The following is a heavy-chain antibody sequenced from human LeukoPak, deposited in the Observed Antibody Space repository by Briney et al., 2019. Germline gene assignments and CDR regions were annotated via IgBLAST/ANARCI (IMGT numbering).Heavy chain of an antibody. V-gene: IGHV4-39*02. CDR2: IYYRGST. CDR3: ARERLGWFDP. D-gene: IGHD3-16*01. J-gene: IGHJ5*02. CDR1: GGSISSTSHY. Sequence: SETLSLTCTVSGGSISSTSHYWAWIRQPPGKGLEWIGSIYYRGSTYYNPSLKSRVTISVDTSKNQFSLKVSSVTAADTAVYYCARERLGWFDPWGQGTLVTVSS.